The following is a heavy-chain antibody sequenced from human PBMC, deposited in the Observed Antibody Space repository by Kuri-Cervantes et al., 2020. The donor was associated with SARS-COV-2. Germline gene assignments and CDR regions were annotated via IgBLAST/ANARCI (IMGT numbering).Heavy chain of an antibody. CDR2: ISWNSGSI. V-gene: IGHV3-9*01. D-gene: IGHD3-10*01. CDR3: AKDYYGSGTHAFDI. J-gene: IGHJ3*02. CDR1: GFTFDDYA. Sequence: LSLTCAASGFTFDDYAMHWVRQAPGKGLEWVSGISWNSGSIGYADSVKGRFTISRDNAKNSLYLQMNSLRAEDTALYYCAKDYYGSGTHAFDIWGQGTMVTVSS.